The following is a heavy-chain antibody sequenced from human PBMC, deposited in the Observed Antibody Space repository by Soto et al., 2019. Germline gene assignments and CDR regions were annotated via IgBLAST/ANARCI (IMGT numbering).Heavy chain of an antibody. CDR3: ARFNYGDKLGLDY. Sequence: PSETLSLTCTVSGGSISGYYWSWIRQPPGKGLEWIGEINHSGSTNYNPSLKSRVTISVDTSKNQFSLKLSSVTAADTAVYYCARFNYGDKLGLDYWGQGTLVSVSS. D-gene: IGHD4-17*01. CDR2: INHSGST. V-gene: IGHV4-34*01. CDR1: GGSISGYY. J-gene: IGHJ4*02.